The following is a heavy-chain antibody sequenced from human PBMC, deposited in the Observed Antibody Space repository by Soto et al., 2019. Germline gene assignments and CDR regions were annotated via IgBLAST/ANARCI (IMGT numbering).Heavy chain of an antibody. V-gene: IGHV3-23*01. CDR1: GFTFSSYA. CDR2: INSSGSST. J-gene: IGHJ6*02. D-gene: IGHD6-6*01. CDR3: ASSSSWYYYGMDV. Sequence: PGGSLRLSCAASGFTFSSYAMNWVRQTPGKGLEWVSAINSSGSSTNFADSVKGRFTISRDNAKNTLYLQMNSLRAEDTAVYYCASSSSWYYYGMDVWGQGTTVTVSS.